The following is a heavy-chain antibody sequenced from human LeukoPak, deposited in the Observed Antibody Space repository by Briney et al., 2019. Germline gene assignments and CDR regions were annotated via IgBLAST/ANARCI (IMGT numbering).Heavy chain of an antibody. CDR3: ARDPPRRYDY. CDR2: IKEDGSEQ. J-gene: IGHJ4*02. Sequence: AGSLRLSCGASGFTFSSYWMTWVRQAPGKGLDWVASIKEDGSEQYYVDSKKGGFNISRYNAKNSLYLQMNSLRTEDSAVYYCARDPPRRYDYWGQGTLVTVSS. CDR1: GFTFSSYW. V-gene: IGHV3-7*01.